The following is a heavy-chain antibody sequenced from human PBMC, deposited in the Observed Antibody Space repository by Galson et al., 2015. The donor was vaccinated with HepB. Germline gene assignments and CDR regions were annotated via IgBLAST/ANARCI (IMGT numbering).Heavy chain of an antibody. CDR2: IWYDGSNK. D-gene: IGHD3-22*01. V-gene: IGHV3-33*01. J-gene: IGHJ4*02. CDR3: ARAGSTMIVVGRLELDY. CDR1: GFTFSSYG. Sequence: SLRLSCAASGFTFSSYGMHWVRQAPGKGLEWVAVIWYDGSNKYYADSVKGRFTISRDNSKNTLYLQMNSLRAEDTAVYYCARAGSTMIVVGRLELDYWGQGTLVTVSS.